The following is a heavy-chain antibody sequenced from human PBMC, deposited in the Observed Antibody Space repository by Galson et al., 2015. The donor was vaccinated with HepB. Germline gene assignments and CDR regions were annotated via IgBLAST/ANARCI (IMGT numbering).Heavy chain of an antibody. CDR2: TYYRSKWYN. CDR3: ARVSNSSSWYSSRYYYYYGMDV. V-gene: IGHV6-1*01. D-gene: IGHD6-13*01. J-gene: IGHJ6*02. CDR1: GDSVSSNSAA. Sequence: CAFSGDSVSSNSAAWNWIRQSPSRGLEWLGRTYYRSKWYNDYAVSVKSRITINPDTSKNQFSLQLNSVTPEDTAVYYCARVSNSSSWYSSRYYYYYGMDVWGQGTTVTVSS.